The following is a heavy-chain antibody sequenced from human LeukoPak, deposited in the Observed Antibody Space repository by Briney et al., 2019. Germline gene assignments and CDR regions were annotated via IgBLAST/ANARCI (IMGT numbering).Heavy chain of an antibody. CDR3: ARVVGSGSYYPYNWFDP. Sequence: PSETLSLTCTVSGDFITASYWSWIRQPPGKGLEWIGYIYYSGSTNYNPSLKSRVTISVDTSKNQFSLKLSSVTAADTAVYYCARVVGSGSYYPYNWFDPWGQGTLVTVSS. CDR1: GDFITASY. D-gene: IGHD3-10*01. J-gene: IGHJ5*02. CDR2: IYYSGST. V-gene: IGHV4-59*01.